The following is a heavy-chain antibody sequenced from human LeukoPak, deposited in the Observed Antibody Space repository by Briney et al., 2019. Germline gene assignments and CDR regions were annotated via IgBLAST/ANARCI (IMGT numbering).Heavy chain of an antibody. CDR2: INLSGHT. D-gene: IGHD6-13*01. CDR1: SYSLSSGYY. V-gene: IGHV4-38-2*02. CDR3: ARDPAIAAADY. J-gene: IGHJ4*02. Sequence: SQTLSLTCSVSSYSLSSGYYWGWIRQPPGKGLEWIGNINLSGHTYYNPSLKSRVTISVDTSKNQSSLKLSSVTAADTAVYYCARDPAIAAADYWGQGTLVTVSS.